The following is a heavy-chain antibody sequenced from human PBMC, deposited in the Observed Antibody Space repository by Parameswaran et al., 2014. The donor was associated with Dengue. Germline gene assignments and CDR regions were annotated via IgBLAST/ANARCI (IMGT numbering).Heavy chain of an antibody. J-gene: IGHJ6*02. V-gene: IGHV6-1*01. CDR3: ARDPEVTPGYYYYGMDV. Sequence: ISVARWIRQSPSRGLEWLGRTYYRSKWYNDYAVSVKSRITINPDTSKNQFSLQLNSVAPEDTAVYYCARDPEVTPGYYYYGMDVWGQGTTVTVSS. CDR1: ISVA. D-gene: IGHD4-23*01. CDR2: TYYRSKWYN.